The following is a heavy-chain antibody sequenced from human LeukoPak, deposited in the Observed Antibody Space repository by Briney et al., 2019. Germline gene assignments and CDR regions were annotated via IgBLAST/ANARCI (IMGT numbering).Heavy chain of an antibody. V-gene: IGHV3-21*01. CDR2: ISSSGSYI. Sequence: GGSLRLSCAASGFTFSSYSMNWVRQAPGKGLEWVSSISSSGSYISYPDSVKGRFTISRDNANNALFLQMNSLRAEDTAVYYCARVGCRGGSCSSRGDFYYGMDVWGQGTTVTVSS. CDR1: GFTFSSYS. J-gene: IGHJ6*02. D-gene: IGHD2-15*01. CDR3: ARVGCRGGSCSSRGDFYYGMDV.